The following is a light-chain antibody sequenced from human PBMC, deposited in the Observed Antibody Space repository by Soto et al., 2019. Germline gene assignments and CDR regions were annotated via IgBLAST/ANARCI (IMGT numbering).Light chain of an antibody. V-gene: IGLV1-40*01. CDR3: QSFDSSLRGYV. Sequence: QLVLTQPPSVSGAPGQRVTISCTGSRSNMGAGFDVHWYQQLSGRAPKLLIYTNSTRPSGVPDRFSGSKSGTSASLAITGLQAEDEADYYCQSFDSSLRGYVFGTGTKLTVL. J-gene: IGLJ1*01. CDR2: TNS. CDR1: RSNMGAGFD.